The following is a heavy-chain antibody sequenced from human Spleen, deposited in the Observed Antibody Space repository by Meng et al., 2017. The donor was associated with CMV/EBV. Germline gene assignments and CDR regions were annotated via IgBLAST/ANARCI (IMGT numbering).Heavy chain of an antibody. Sequence: GGSLRLSCAASGFTFSSYWMHWVRQAPGKGLVWVSRINSDGSITTYADSVKGRFTISRDNAKNTLYLQMNSLRAEDTAVYYCAKGGVIAIPPADYWGQGTLVTVSS. J-gene: IGHJ4*02. CDR2: INSDGSIT. D-gene: IGHD2-21*01. V-gene: IGHV3-74*01. CDR1: GFTFSSYW. CDR3: AKGGVIAIPPADY.